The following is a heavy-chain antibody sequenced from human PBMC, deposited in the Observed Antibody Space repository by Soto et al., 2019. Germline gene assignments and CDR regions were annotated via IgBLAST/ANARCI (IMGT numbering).Heavy chain of an antibody. CDR2: ISGSGGST. D-gene: IGHD3-10*01. Sequence: PGGSLRLSCAASGFTFSSYAMSWVRQAPGKGLEWVSAISGSGGSTYYADSVKGRFTISRDNSKNTLYLQMNSLRAEDTAVYYLAKDQEFQSKGWYVNLMVRGGNYFDYWGQGTLVTVSS. CDR1: GFTFSSYA. V-gene: IGHV3-23*01. CDR3: AKDQEFQSKGWYVNLMVRGGNYFDY. J-gene: IGHJ4*02.